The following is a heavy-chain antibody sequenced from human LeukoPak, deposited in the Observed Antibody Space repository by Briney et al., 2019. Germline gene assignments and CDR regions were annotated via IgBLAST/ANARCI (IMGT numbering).Heavy chain of an antibody. CDR2: IYYSGST. CDR3: ARDGLDDAFDI. V-gene: IGHV4-39*07. CDR1: GGSISSSSYY. J-gene: IGHJ3*02. D-gene: IGHD3/OR15-3a*01. Sequence: KPSETLSLTCTVSGGSISSSSYYWGWIRQPPGKGLEWIGSIYYSGSTYYNPSLKSRVTISVDTSKNQFSLKLSSVTAADTAVYYCARDGLDDAFDIWGQGIMVTVSS.